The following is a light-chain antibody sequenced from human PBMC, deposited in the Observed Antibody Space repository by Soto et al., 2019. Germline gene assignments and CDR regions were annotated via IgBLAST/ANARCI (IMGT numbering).Light chain of an antibody. Sequence: EIVLTQSPGTLSLSPGGRATLSCRASHSVSGSYLAWYQQKPGQAPRLLIYEASSRATGTPDRFSGSGSGTDFTLTISRLEPEDFAVYYCQQYAASPITFGQGTRLEIK. CDR1: HSVSGSY. CDR3: QQYAASPIT. V-gene: IGKV3-20*01. CDR2: EAS. J-gene: IGKJ5*01.